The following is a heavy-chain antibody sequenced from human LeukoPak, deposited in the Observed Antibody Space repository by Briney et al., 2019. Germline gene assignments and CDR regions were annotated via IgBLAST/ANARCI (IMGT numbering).Heavy chain of an antibody. CDR2: IYTSGST. Sequence: PSQTLSLTCTVSGGSISSGSYYWSWIRQPAGKGLEWIGRIYTSGSTNYNPSLKSRVTISVGTSKNQFSLKLSSVTAADTAVYYCAREPHYYDSSGYVLYFDYWGQGTLVTVSS. V-gene: IGHV4-61*02. CDR3: AREPHYYDSSGYVLYFDY. CDR1: GGSISSGSYY. J-gene: IGHJ4*02. D-gene: IGHD3-22*01.